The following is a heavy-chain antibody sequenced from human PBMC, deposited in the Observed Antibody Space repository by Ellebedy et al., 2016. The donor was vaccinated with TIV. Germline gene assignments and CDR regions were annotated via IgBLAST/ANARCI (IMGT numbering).Heavy chain of an antibody. CDR1: GDTLTSYY. V-gene: IGHV1-46*04. CDR2: INPSGDST. D-gene: IGHD3-22*01. Sequence: AASVKVSCKASGDTLTSYYMHWVRQAPGQGLEWMGIINPSGDSTSYAQKLQGRVTMTRNTSTTTVYMELSSLRSEDTAVYYCASAFDNSACLDYWGQGTLVTVSS. CDR3: ASAFDNSACLDY. J-gene: IGHJ4*02.